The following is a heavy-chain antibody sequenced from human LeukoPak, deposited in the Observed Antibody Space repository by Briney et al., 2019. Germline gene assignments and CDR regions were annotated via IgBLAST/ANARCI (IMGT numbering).Heavy chain of an antibody. CDR3: ARSLGSGSYSYSFDY. CDR1: GGSISSGGYY. V-gene: IGHV4-31*03. J-gene: IGHJ4*02. Sequence: PSETLSLTCTVSGGSISSGGYYWSWIRQHPGKGLEWIGYMFYSGTTYYDPSLKSRVTMSIDMSENQFSLKLTSVTAADTGVHHCARSLGSGSYSYSFDYWGQGTLVTVSS. D-gene: IGHD1-26*01. CDR2: MFYSGTT.